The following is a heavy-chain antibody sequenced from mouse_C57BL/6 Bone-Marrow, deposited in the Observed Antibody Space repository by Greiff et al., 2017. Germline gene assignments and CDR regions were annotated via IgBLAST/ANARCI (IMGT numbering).Heavy chain of an antibody. D-gene: IGHD1-1*01. V-gene: IGHV1-83*01. CDR2: YPGSGNTY. CDR1: YTFTDYYM. CDR3: RGIYYYGSSYGYYAMDY. Sequence: VQLQQSGPELVKPGASVKMSCKASGYTFTDYYMHWVKQKPGKGLEWIGEIYPGSGNTYYNEKFKGKDTLTADTSSSTAYMQLSSLTSEDSAVYFCARGIYYYGSSYGYYAMDYWGQGTSVTVSS. J-gene: IGHJ4*01.